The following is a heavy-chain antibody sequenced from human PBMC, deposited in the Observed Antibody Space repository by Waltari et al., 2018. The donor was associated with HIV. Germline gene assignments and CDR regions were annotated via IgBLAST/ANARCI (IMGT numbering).Heavy chain of an antibody. J-gene: IGHJ4*02. CDR3: ARTTHGIDF. Sequence: EVQLVESGGGLVQPGGSLRLSCVASGFTFSSYNMNWVGQAPGKVLEWFSYMTSSGYTIYYADSGEGRFTVSRDNAKNSLYLQMNSLRAEDTAVYYCARTTHGIDFWGQGTLVTVSS. D-gene: IGHD1-1*01. V-gene: IGHV3-48*04. CDR2: MTSSGYTI. CDR1: GFTFSSYN.